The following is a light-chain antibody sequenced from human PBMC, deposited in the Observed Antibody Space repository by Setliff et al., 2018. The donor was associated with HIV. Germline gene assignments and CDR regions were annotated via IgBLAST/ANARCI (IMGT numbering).Light chain of an antibody. CDR2: EDN. V-gene: IGLV6-57*01. Sequence: NFMLTQPHSVSESPGKTVTISCTRGSGSIASNNVQWYQQRPGSSPTTVIYEDNQRPSGVPDRFSSSIDSSSNAASLTISGLKTEDEADYYCQSYDSSTRWVFGGGTKVTVL. CDR3: QSYDSSTRWV. CDR1: SGSIASNN. J-gene: IGLJ3*02.